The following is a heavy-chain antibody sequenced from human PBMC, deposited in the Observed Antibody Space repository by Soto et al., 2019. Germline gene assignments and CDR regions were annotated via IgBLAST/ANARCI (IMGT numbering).Heavy chain of an antibody. Sequence: QVQLVQSGPAVKKPGSSVKVSCKASGGSLTYNAFSWVRQAPGQGLEWMGGIVTVFGTANHAQKFQGRVTFAADESTRSAYLGCSSLNYEDTAVYYGARHGPYRNSKFVMEVWGQGTWVTV. CDR1: GGSLTYNA. CDR2: IVTVFGTA. CDR3: ARHGPYRNSKFVMEV. V-gene: IGHV1-69*01. D-gene: IGHD4-4*01. J-gene: IGHJ6*02.